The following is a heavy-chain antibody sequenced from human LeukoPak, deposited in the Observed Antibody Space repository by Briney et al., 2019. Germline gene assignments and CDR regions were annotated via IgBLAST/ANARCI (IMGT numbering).Heavy chain of an antibody. CDR3: ASGSGSYDY. V-gene: IGHV3-48*01. J-gene: IGHJ4*02. CDR1: GFTFSSYS. D-gene: IGHD1-26*01. CDR2: ISSRSSTI. Sequence: GGSLRLSCAASGFTFSSYSMNWVRQAPGKGLEWVSYISSRSSTIYYADSVKGRFTISRDNAKNSLYLQMNSLRAEDTAVYYCASGSGSYDYWGQGTLVTVSS.